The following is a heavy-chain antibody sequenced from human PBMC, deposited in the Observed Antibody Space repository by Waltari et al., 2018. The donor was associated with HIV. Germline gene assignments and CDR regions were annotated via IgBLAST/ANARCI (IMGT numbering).Heavy chain of an antibody. CDR1: GGSIIGGGYY. CDR3: ARGPTAMVTFDS. V-gene: IGHV4-61*02. J-gene: IGHJ4*02. Sequence: QVQLQESGPGLVKPSQTLSLTCTVSGGSIIGGGYYWSWVRQPAGKGLEWIGRSHASGRTNYNPSLRSRVTISVDASKNQFSLKLTSVTAADTAVYFCARGPTAMVTFDSWGQGTLVTVSS. CDR2: SHASGRT. D-gene: IGHD5-18*01.